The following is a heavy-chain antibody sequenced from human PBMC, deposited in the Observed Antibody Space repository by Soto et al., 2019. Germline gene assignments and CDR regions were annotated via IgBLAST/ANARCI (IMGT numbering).Heavy chain of an antibody. Sequence: SETLSLTCTVSGGSISSYYWSWIRQPPGKGLEWIGYIYYSGSTNYNPSLKSRVTISVDTSKNQFSLKLSSVTAADTAVYYCARDSAGIQLWEDNWFDPWGQGTLVTVSS. CDR3: ARDSAGIQLWEDNWFDP. CDR2: IYYSGST. J-gene: IGHJ5*02. V-gene: IGHV4-59*01. CDR1: GGSISSYY. D-gene: IGHD5-18*01.